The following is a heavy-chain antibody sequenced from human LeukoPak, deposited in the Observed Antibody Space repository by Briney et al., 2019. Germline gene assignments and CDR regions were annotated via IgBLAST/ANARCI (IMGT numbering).Heavy chain of an antibody. V-gene: IGHV3-7*05. D-gene: IGHD5-18*01. Sequence: PGGSLRLSCAASGFTFSSYWMSWVRQAPGKGLEWVANIKEDGSAQYYVDSVKGRFTISRDNAKNSLALKVNSLRPRAPAWNYCARGYNNHANWFAPWGLGTLVTVSS. J-gene: IGHJ5*02. CDR2: IKEDGSAQ. CDR1: GFTFSSYW. CDR3: ARGYNNHANWFAP.